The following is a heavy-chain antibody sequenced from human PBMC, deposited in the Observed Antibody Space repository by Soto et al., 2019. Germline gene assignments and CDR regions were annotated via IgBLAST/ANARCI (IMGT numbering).Heavy chain of an antibody. CDR2: ISSDGSDK. V-gene: IGHV3-30*18. J-gene: IGHJ3*01. CDR1: GFTFSSYD. D-gene: IGHD6-13*01. CDR3: AKDQGIAASHGID. Sequence: GGSLRLSCAASGFTFSSYDMHWVRQATGKGLEWVAAISSDGSDKYYADSVKGRLTISRDNSKNTLYLQMHSLRAEDTAVYYCAKDQGIAASHGIDWGQGTMVTVSS.